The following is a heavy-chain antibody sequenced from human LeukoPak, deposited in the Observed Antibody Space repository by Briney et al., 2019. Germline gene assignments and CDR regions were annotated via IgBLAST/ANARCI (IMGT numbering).Heavy chain of an antibody. CDR1: GYTFTGYY. V-gene: IGHV1-2*02. D-gene: IGHD6-19*01. Sequence: ASVKVSCKASGYTFTGYYMHWVRQAPGQGLEWMGWINPNSGGTNYAQKFQGRVTMTRDTSISTAYMELSRLRSDDTAVYYCARISGWYGWFDPWSQGTLVTVSS. J-gene: IGHJ5*02. CDR2: INPNSGGT. CDR3: ARISGWYGWFDP.